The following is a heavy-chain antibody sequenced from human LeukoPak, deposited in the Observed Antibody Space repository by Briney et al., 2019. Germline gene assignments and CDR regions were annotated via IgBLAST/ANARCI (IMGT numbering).Heavy chain of an antibody. CDR3: AREPTRYSGSYYYVGAFDI. CDR1: GGTFSSYA. Sequence: SVKVSCKASGGTFSSYAISWVRQAPGQGLEWMGGIIPIFGTANYAQKFQGRVTITTDESTSTAYMELSSLRSEDTAVYYCAREPTRYSGSYYYVGAFDIWGQGIMVTVSS. CDR2: IIPIFGTA. V-gene: IGHV1-69*05. J-gene: IGHJ3*02. D-gene: IGHD1-26*01.